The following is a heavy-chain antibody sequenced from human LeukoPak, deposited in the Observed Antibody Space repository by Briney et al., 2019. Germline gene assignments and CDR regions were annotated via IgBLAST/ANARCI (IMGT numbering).Heavy chain of an antibody. V-gene: IGHV1-46*01. CDR3: ARGAAVVEMATISAFDI. J-gene: IGHJ3*02. Sequence: ASVKVSCKASGYTFTGYYMHWVRQAPGQGLEWMGIINPSGGSTSYAQKFQGRVTMTRDMSTSTVYMELSSLRSEDTAVYYCARGAAVVEMATISAFDIWGQGTMVTVSS. D-gene: IGHD5-24*01. CDR1: GYTFTGYY. CDR2: INPSGGST.